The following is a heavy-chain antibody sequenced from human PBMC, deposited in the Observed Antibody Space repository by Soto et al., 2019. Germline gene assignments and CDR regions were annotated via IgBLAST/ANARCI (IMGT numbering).Heavy chain of an antibody. CDR1: GFTFDDYA. CDR3: TKSTGGTANGMDV. V-gene: IGHV3-9*01. J-gene: IGHJ6*02. CDR2: ISRNSGTI. Sequence: EVQLLESGGGLVQPGRSLRLSCAASGFTFDDYAMHWVRHAPGKGLEWVSGISRNSGTIGDADSVKGQFTISRDNAKNSLYLQMNSMRVEDTALYYCTKSTGGTANGMDVWGQGTTVSVSS. D-gene: IGHD2-8*02.